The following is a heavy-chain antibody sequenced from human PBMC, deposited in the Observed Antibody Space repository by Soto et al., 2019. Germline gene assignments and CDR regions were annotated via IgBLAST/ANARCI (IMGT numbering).Heavy chain of an antibody. V-gene: IGHV3-30*18. Sequence: PGGSLILSCVGSGFPFSSYGMLWVRPAPGKGLEWVAAISYDGSNKYYADSVKGRFTISRDNSKNTLYLQMNSLRDEDTAVYYCAKKALDYGSGRSGNWFDPWGQGTLVTVS. J-gene: IGHJ5*02. CDR1: GFPFSSYG. CDR2: ISYDGSNK. CDR3: AKKALDYGSGRSGNWFDP. D-gene: IGHD3-10*01.